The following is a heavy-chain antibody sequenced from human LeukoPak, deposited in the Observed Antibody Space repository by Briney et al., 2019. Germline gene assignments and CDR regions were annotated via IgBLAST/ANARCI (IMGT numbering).Heavy chain of an antibody. V-gene: IGHV5-51*01. CDR3: ARHDLYGDYDVVY. J-gene: IGHJ4*02. CDR2: IYPGDSDT. CDR1: GYSFTNYW. Sequence: GESLKISCKGSGYSFTNYWIGWVRQMPGKGLEWMGMIYPGDSDTRYSPSFQGQVNISADKSISTAFVQWSSLKASDTATYYCARHDLYGDYDVVYWGQGTLVTVSS. D-gene: IGHD4-17*01.